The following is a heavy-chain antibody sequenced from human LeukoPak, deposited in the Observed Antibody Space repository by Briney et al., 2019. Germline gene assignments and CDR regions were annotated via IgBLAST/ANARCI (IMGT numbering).Heavy chain of an antibody. CDR3: ATDGAGFDT. J-gene: IGHJ5*02. CDR2: INIGGTNT. V-gene: IGHV3-11*01. Sequence: GGSLRLSCAASGFTFNDYFMSWIRQAPGKGREWLSYINIGGTNTHYADSVKGRFTISTYNANKSLYLEMNNLRAEDTAVFYCATDGAGFDTWGQGVLVTVSS. CDR1: GFTFNDYF.